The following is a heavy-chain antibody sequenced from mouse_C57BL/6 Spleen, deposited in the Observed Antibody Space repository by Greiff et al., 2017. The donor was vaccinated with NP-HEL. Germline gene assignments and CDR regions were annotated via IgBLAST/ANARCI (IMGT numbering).Heavy chain of an antibody. CDR3: AREDSNYVYYSMDY. V-gene: IGHV1-64*01. CDR1: GYTFTSYW. Sequence: QVQLQQPGAELVKPGASVKLSCKASGYTFTSYWMHWVKQRPGQGLEWLGMIHPNSGSTNYNEQLQSKGTLTVDKSSSTAYMQLSSLTSEDSAVYYCAREDSNYVYYSMDYWGQGTSVTVSA. D-gene: IGHD2-5*01. CDR2: IHPNSGST. J-gene: IGHJ4*01.